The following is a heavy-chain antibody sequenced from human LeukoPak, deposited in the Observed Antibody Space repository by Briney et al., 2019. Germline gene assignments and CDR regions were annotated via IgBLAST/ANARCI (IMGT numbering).Heavy chain of an antibody. CDR1: GYTFTSYG. D-gene: IGHD3-10*01. Sequence: ASVKVSCKASGYTFTSYGISWVRQAPGQGLEWMGWISAYNGNTNYAQKLQGRVTMTTDTSTSTAYTELRSLRSDDTAVYYCARERGLWFGELFDYWGQGTLVTVSS. CDR2: ISAYNGNT. V-gene: IGHV1-18*01. J-gene: IGHJ4*02. CDR3: ARERGLWFGELFDY.